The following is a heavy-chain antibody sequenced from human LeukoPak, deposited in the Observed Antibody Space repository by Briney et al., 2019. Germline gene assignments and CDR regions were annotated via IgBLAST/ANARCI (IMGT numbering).Heavy chain of an antibody. J-gene: IGHJ4*02. CDR3: ARGGEDGGNWYYFDY. Sequence: SETLSLTCTVSGGSISSSSYYWGWIRQPPGKGLEWIGSIYHSGSTYYNPSLKSRVTISVDTSKNQFSLKLSSVTAADTAVYYCARGGEDGGNWYYFDYWGQGTLVTVSS. D-gene: IGHD4-23*01. CDR2: IYHSGST. CDR1: GGSISSSSYY. V-gene: IGHV4-39*07.